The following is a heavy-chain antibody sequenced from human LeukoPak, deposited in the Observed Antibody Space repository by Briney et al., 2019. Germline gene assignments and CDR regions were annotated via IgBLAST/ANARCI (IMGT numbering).Heavy chain of an antibody. CDR1: GYSISSGYY. D-gene: IGHD6-19*01. J-gene: IGHJ4*02. V-gene: IGHV4-38-2*01. CDR2: IYHSGSS. CDR3: ARRAGSGWPTFDY. Sequence: SETLSLTCAVSGYSISSGYYWGWVRQPPGQGLEWIGSIYHSGSSYYNPSLRSRVTISVDTSKNQFFLKVSSVTAADTAVYYCARRAGSGWPTFDYWGQGTLVTVSS.